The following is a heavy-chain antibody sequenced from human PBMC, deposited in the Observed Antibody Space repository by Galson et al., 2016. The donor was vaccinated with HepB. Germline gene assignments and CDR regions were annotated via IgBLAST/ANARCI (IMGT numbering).Heavy chain of an antibody. J-gene: IGHJ4*02. D-gene: IGHD2-15*01. CDR2: ISSSSSYI. V-gene: IGHV3-21*04. CDR3: ATRFCRAGSCYSGVLDS. CDR1: GFTFSYYS. Sequence: SLRLSCAASGFTFSYYSMNWVRQAPGKGLEWVSFISSSSSYIYYADSVKGRFTISRDKSNNSLSLQMNNVRVDDTAVYYCATRFCRAGSCYSGVLDSWGQGIRVTVSS.